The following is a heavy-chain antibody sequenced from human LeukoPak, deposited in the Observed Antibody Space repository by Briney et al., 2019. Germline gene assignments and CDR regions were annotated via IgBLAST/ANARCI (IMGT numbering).Heavy chain of an antibody. V-gene: IGHV4-59*11. Sequence: SETLSLTYTVSGGSISSHYWSWIRQPPGKGLEWIGYIYYSGSTNYNPSLKSRVTISVDTSKNQFSLKLSSVTAADTAVYYCARDLSSTSCYDYWGQGTLVTVSS. CDR3: ARDLSSTSCYDY. CDR1: GGSISSHY. D-gene: IGHD2-2*01. J-gene: IGHJ4*02. CDR2: IYYSGST.